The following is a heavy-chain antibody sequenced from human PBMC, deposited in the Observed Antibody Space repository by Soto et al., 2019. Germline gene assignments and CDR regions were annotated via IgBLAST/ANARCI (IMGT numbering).Heavy chain of an antibody. CDR3: ARGVRGARRSSWYY. CDR2: ISYDGSNK. CDR1: GFTFSSYA. Sequence: GGSLRLSCAASGFTFSSYAXXGVRQAPGKGLEWVAVISYDGSNKYYADSVKGRFTISRDNSKNTLYLQMNSLRAEDTAVYYCARGVRGARRSSWYYWGQGTLVTVSS. D-gene: IGHD6-13*01. J-gene: IGHJ4*02. V-gene: IGHV3-30-3*01.